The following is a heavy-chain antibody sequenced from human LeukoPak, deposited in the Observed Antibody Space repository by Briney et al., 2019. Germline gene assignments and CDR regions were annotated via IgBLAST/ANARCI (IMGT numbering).Heavy chain of an antibody. J-gene: IGHJ4*02. V-gene: IGHV3-30*02. D-gene: IGHD1-26*01. CDR3: ARVSVVGAQTHDY. CDR1: GFTFSSYG. Sequence: GGSLRLSCAASGFTFSSYGMHWVRRAPGKGLEWVAFIRYDGSNKYYADSVKGRFTISRDNAKNTLYLQMNSLRAEDTAVYYCARVSVVGAQTHDYWGQGTLVTVSS. CDR2: IRYDGSNK.